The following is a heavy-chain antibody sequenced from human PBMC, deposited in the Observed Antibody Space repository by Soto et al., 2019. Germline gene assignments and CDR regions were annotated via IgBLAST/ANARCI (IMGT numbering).Heavy chain of an antibody. CDR3: VRGGNSAMFY. D-gene: IGHD5-18*01. CDR1: GFTFSTYW. CDR2: IRHDGSRE. V-gene: IGHV3-7*01. J-gene: IGHJ4*02. Sequence: EVQLVESGGGLVQPGGSLRLSCEASGFTFSTYWMSWVRQAPGKGLEWVATIRHDGSREYYVDSVKGRFTISRDNAKNSLYLQMNSLRAEDTTVYYCVRGGNSAMFYWGQGTLVTVSS.